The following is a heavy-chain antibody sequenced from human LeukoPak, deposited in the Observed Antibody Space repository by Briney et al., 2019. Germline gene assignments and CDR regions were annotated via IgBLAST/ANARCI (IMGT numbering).Heavy chain of an antibody. CDR1: GFTFSSYA. Sequence: PGGSLRLSCAVSGFTFSSYAMHWVRQAPGKGLEWVAVISHDGSNKYYADSVKGRFTISRDNSKNTLYLQMNSLRAEDTAVYYCARDYADAFDIWGQGTMVTVSS. CDR3: ARDYADAFDI. J-gene: IGHJ3*02. CDR2: ISHDGSNK. V-gene: IGHV3-30-3*01. D-gene: IGHD4-17*01.